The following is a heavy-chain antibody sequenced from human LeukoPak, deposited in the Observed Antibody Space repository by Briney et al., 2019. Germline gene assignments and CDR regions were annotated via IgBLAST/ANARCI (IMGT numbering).Heavy chain of an antibody. V-gene: IGHV4-4*07. CDR3: TIGATSGSLAH. Sequence: SETLSLTCTVSDASISDNYWSWSRQPAGKALEWIGRTYTSGDTNYNPSLKSRVRVSVDTSKNQFSLNMRYVTAADTAVYYCTIGATSGSLAHWGPGILVTVSS. J-gene: IGHJ4*02. D-gene: IGHD6-13*01. CDR1: DASISDNY. CDR2: TYTSGDT.